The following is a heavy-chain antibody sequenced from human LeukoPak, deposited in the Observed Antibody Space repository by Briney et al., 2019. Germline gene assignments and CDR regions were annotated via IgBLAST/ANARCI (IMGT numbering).Heavy chain of an antibody. CDR2: ISWNSGSI. J-gene: IGHJ4*02. CDR3: ARVSTVTTFVY. CDR1: GFTFDDYA. Sequence: GRSLRLSCAASGFTFDDYAMHWVRQAPGKGLEWVSGISWNSGSIGYADSVKGRFTISRDNAKNSLYLQMNGLRAEDTAVYYCARVSTVTTFVYWGQGTLVTVSS. D-gene: IGHD4-17*01. V-gene: IGHV3-9*01.